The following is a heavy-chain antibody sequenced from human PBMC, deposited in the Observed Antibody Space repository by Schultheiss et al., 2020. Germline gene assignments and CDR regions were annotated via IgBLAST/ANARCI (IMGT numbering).Heavy chain of an antibody. V-gene: IGHV3-23*01. D-gene: IGHD6-19*01. CDR1: GFTFSSYA. J-gene: IGHJ6*02. Sequence: GESLKISCAASGFTFSSYAMSWVRQAPGKGLEWVSAISGSGGSTYYADSVKGRFTISRDNSKNTLYLQMNSLRAEDTAVYYCAKDRVAVAGTVKYYYYYGMDVWGQGTTVTGSS. CDR3: AKDRVAVAGTVKYYYYYGMDV. CDR2: ISGSGGST.